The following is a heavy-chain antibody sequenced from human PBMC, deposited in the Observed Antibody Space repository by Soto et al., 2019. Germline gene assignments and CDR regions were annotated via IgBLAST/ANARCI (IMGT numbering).Heavy chain of an antibody. Sequence: GGSLRLSCAASGFTFSSYEMNWVRQAPGKGLEWVSYISSSGSTIYYADSVKGRFTISRDNAKNSLYLQMNSLRAEDTAVYYCARQREQWLVFDYWGQGTLVTVS. CDR2: ISSSGSTI. J-gene: IGHJ4*02. CDR3: ARQREQWLVFDY. CDR1: GFTFSSYE. V-gene: IGHV3-48*03. D-gene: IGHD6-19*01.